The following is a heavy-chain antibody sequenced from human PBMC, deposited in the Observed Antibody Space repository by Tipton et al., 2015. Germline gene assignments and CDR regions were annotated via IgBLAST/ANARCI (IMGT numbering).Heavy chain of an antibody. CDR3: ARLTGDYYDSATYDPTYVDY. V-gene: IGHV4-38-2*01. D-gene: IGHD3-22*01. Sequence: TLSLTCAVSAYSISSDYYWGWIRQPPGKGLEWIGSISHSGNTYYNPSLRSRLTMSVDSSKNQFSLRLSSATAADTAVYYCARLTGDYYDSATYDPTYVDYWGQGILVSVSS. J-gene: IGHJ4*02. CDR2: ISHSGNT. CDR1: AYSISSDYY.